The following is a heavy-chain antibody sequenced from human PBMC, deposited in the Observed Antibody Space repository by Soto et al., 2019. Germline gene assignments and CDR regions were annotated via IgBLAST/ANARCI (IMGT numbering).Heavy chain of an antibody. CDR1: GGTFNNYV. Sequence: QVQLVQSGAELKKPGSSVRVSCQTSGGTFNNYVISWIRQAPGQGLEWMGGIIPVFGTAHYAQKFQGRVTITADASTSTAYMEVTRLRSEDTAVYYCALDRARGIEPWFQASWSFDLWGRGTRVTVSS. J-gene: IGHJ2*01. D-gene: IGHD3-10*01. CDR3: ALDRARGIEPWFQASWSFDL. CDR2: IIPVFGTA. V-gene: IGHV1-69*01.